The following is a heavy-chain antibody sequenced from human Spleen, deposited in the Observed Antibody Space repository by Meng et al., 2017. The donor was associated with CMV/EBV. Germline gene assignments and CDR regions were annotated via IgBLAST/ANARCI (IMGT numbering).Heavy chain of an antibody. V-gene: IGHV4-59*01. CDR2: IYYRGGT. CDR1: GGSMSGYY. Sequence: SETLSLTCTVSGGSMSGYYWNWIRQPPGKGLDWIGYIYYRGGTLYNPSLKSRVTISIDMSKNQFSLKLTSVTAADTAVYYCARVRVRAGYSSSWYVDYFDYWGQGTLVTVSS. J-gene: IGHJ4*02. CDR3: ARVRVRAGYSSSWYVDYFDY. D-gene: IGHD6-13*01.